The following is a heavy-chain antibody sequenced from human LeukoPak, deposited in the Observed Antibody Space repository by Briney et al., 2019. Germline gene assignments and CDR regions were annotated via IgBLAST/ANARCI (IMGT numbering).Heavy chain of an antibody. D-gene: IGHD4-17*01. CDR2: INHSGST. J-gene: IGHJ4*02. Sequence: SETLSLTCAVYGGSFSGYYWSWIRQPPGEGLEWIGEINHSGSTNYNPSLKSRVTISVDTSKNQFSLKLSSVTAADTAVYYCASLTVTTGYWGQGTLVTVSS. CDR1: GGSFSGYY. CDR3: ASLTVTTGY. V-gene: IGHV4-34*01.